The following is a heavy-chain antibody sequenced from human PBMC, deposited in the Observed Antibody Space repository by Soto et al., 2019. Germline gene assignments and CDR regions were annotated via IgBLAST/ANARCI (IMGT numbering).Heavy chain of an antibody. CDR3: AAATTWNFHFHY. CDR2: INPNGGGT. V-gene: IGHV1-46*01. D-gene: IGHD1-7*01. Sequence: QVQLVQSGAEVKKPGASVKVSCKASGYVFTNYFMHWVRQAPGQGLEWMGIINPNGGGTSYAQKFEGRVTMTRDSATSTVYMDLSSLRAEDTAVYYCAAATTWNFHFHYWGQGTQVTVSS. J-gene: IGHJ4*02. CDR1: GYVFTNYF.